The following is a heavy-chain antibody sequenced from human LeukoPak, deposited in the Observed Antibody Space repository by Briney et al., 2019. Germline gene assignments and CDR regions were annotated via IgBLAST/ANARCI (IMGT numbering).Heavy chain of an antibody. CDR3: ARISRNYYDSSGIDY. CDR1: GGSISSYY. V-gene: IGHV4-34*01. Sequence: SETLSLTCTVSGGSISSYYWSWIRQPPGKGLEWIGEINHSGSTNYNPSLKSRVTISVDTSKNQFSLKLSSVTAADTAVYYCARISRNYYDSSGIDYWGQGTLVTVSS. J-gene: IGHJ4*02. CDR2: INHSGST. D-gene: IGHD3-22*01.